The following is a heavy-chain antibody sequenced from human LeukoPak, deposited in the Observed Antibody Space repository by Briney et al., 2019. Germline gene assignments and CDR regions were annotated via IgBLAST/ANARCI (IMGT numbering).Heavy chain of an antibody. CDR2: IIPIFGTA. Sequence: ASVKVSCTASGGTFSSYAISWVRQAPGQGLEWMGGIIPIFGTANYAQKFQGRVTITADESTSTAYMELSSLRSEDTAVYYCARDYGGSNGWFDPWGQGTPVTVSS. D-gene: IGHD3-16*01. CDR1: GGTFSSYA. CDR3: ARDYGGSNGWFDP. V-gene: IGHV1-69*13. J-gene: IGHJ5*02.